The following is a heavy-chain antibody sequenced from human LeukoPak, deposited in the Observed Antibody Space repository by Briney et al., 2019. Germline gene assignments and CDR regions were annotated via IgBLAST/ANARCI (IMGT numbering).Heavy chain of an antibody. Sequence: GGSLSLFCAASGFSFSSNGMHWVRQVPGKGLEWVAFIRYDGSNKYYGDSVKGRFTISRDNSKNTLYLQMNSLKSEDTAVYFCAKDQGYSGSPLDYWGQGTLVTVSS. J-gene: IGHJ4*02. CDR2: IRYDGSNK. D-gene: IGHD5-12*01. V-gene: IGHV3-30*02. CDR3: AKDQGYSGSPLDY. CDR1: GFSFSSNG.